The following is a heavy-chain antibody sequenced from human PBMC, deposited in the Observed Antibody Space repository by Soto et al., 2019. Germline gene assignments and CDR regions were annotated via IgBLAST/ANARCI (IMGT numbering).Heavy chain of an antibody. J-gene: IGHJ5*02. CDR1: GYKPSTWHNFTSYW. CDR2: IYPGDSDT. V-gene: IGHV5-51*01. Sequence: PGESLKISCKGSGYKPSTWHNFTSYWIAWVRQMPGEGLEWMGIIYPGDSDTRYSPSFQGQVTISADKSISTAYLQWSSLKASDTAMYYCARCPPSYCTSGRFDPWGQGTLVTVSS. D-gene: IGHD2-8*01. CDR3: ARCPPSYCTSGRFDP.